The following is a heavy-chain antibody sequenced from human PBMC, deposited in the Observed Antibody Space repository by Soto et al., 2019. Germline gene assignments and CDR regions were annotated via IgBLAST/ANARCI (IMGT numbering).Heavy chain of an antibody. CDR2: IYYSGST. J-gene: IGHJ4*02. D-gene: IGHD3-16*01. Sequence: QLQLQESGPGLVKPSETLSLTCTVSGGSISNYYWSWIRQPPGKGLEWIGYIYYSGSTNYNPSLKSRVTISVDTSKNQFSLKLSSVTAADTAVYYCARAWGYCFDYWGQGTLVTVSS. CDR1: GGSISNYY. CDR3: ARAWGYCFDY. V-gene: IGHV4-59*01.